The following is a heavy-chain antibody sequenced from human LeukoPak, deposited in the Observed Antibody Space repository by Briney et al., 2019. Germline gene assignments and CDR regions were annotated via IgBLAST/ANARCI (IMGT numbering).Heavy chain of an antibody. V-gene: IGHV3-30*04. J-gene: IGHJ4*02. CDR1: GFTFSSYA. CDR2: ISYDGSNK. CDR3: ARDGSYSGYDGKNY. Sequence: GRSLRLSCAASGFTFSSYAMHWVRQAPGKGLEWVAVISYDGSNKYYADSVKGRFTISRDNSKNTLYLQMNSLRAEDTAVYYCARDGSYSGYDGKNYWGQGTLVTVSS. D-gene: IGHD5-12*01.